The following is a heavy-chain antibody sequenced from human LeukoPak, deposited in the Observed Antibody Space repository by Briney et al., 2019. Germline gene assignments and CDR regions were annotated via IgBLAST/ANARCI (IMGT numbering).Heavy chain of an antibody. J-gene: IGHJ4*02. V-gene: IGHV3-7*01. CDR3: AREKLDTRGYVDY. Sequence: GGSLRLSCAGSGFTFSTYWMSWVRQAPGKGLDWVANIKQDGTDKYYVDSVEGRFTISRDNAKNLLYLQMNSLRAEDTAVYYCAREKLDTRGYVDYWGQGTLVTVSS. CDR1: GFTFSTYW. D-gene: IGHD3-22*01. CDR2: IKQDGTDK.